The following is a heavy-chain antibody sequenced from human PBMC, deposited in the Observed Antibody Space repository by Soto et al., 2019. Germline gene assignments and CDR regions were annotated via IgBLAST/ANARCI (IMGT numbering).Heavy chain of an antibody. Sequence: GESLKISCMGSGYNFANYWIAWVRQMPGKGLDWLGIIYPGYSDIRYSPSFEGQGTISADKSISTAYLQWSSLKASDTALYYCARLSYYDSSPFDYWGPGTLVTVSS. CDR3: ARLSYYDSSPFDY. V-gene: IGHV5-51*01. D-gene: IGHD3-22*01. CDR1: GYNFANYW. J-gene: IGHJ4*02. CDR2: IYPGYSDI.